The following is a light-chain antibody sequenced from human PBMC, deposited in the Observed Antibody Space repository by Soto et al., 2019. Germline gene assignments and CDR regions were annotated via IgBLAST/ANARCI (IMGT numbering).Light chain of an antibody. CDR3: QQYGSSGT. J-gene: IGKJ1*01. CDR2: DAS. V-gene: IGKV3D-7*01. CDR1: QSVSSSY. Sequence: EIVMTQSPATLSLSPGERATLSCRASQSVSSSYLSWYQRKPGQAPRLLISDASNMATGIPARFSGSGSETDFTLTISSLQSEDFAVYYCQQYGSSGTFGQGTKVDIK.